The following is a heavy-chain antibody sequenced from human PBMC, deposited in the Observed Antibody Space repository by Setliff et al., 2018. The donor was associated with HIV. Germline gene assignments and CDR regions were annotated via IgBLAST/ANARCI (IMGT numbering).Heavy chain of an antibody. CDR3: ARGLSIFGVATPGFYSFMDV. D-gene: IGHD3-3*01. Sequence: SETLSLTCTVSGGPITGNYWSWVRQPPGKGLEWIGYIHYSRSSNYNPSLKSRVSISLDTSKKQVSLKLNSVTAADTAVYYCARGLSIFGVATPGFYSFMDVWGKGTTVTVSS. CDR1: GGPITGNY. V-gene: IGHV4-59*01. CDR2: IHYSRSS. J-gene: IGHJ6*03.